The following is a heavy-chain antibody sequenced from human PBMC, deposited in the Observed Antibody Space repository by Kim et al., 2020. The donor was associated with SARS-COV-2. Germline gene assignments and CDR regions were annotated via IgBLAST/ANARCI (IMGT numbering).Heavy chain of an antibody. J-gene: IGHJ4*02. Sequence: GGSLRLSCAASGFTVSSNYMNWVRQAPGKGLEWVAVIYSGGSTYYADSVRGRFTISRDNSKNTMYLQMNSLRAEDTAVYYCARDPRLTVTTSWETGDCWGQGTLVTVSS. CDR2: IYSGGST. V-gene: IGHV3-66*01. D-gene: IGHD4-17*01. CDR1: GFTVSSNY. CDR3: ARDPRLTVTTSWETGDC.